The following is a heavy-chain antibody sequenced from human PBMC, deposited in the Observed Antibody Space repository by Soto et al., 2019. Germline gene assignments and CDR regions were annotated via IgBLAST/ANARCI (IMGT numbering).Heavy chain of an antibody. CDR2: TYYSGTT. J-gene: IGHJ4*02. Sequence: SETLSLTCTVSGGSITGYSWSWIRQPPGKGLEWIGYTYYSGTTSYNPSLKSRVTISVDTSKNQFSLKVSPVTAADTAVYYCARVGPYCSGGSCYRLLDYWGQGTLVTVSS. D-gene: IGHD2-15*01. V-gene: IGHV4-59*01. CDR3: ARVGPYCSGGSCYRLLDY. CDR1: GGSITGYS.